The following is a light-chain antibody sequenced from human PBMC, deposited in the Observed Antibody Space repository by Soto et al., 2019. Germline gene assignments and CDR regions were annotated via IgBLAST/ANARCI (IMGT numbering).Light chain of an antibody. Sequence: EIVMTQSPATLSVSPGERATLSCRASQSVRNNLAWYQQKPGQAPRLLIYGASTRATGIPARFSGSGSGTEFTLTISSLQSEDFTVYYCQQYNNWLPITFGQGTRLEIK. CDR2: GAS. CDR1: QSVRNN. V-gene: IGKV3-15*01. CDR3: QQYNNWLPIT. J-gene: IGKJ5*01.